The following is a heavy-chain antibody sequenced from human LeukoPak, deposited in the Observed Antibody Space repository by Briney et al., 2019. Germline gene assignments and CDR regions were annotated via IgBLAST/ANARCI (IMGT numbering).Heavy chain of an antibody. J-gene: IGHJ5*02. CDR2: NK. V-gene: IGHV3-30-3*01. CDR3: ARDFGDSLVVAAEFNWFDP. D-gene: IGHD2-15*01. Sequence: NKYYADSVKGRFTISRDNSKNTLYLQKNSLRAEDTAVYYCARDFGDSLVVAAEFNWFDPWGQGTLVTVSS.